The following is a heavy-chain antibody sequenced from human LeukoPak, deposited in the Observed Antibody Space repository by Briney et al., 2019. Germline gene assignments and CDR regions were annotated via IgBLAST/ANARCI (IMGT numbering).Heavy chain of an antibody. CDR1: GASIYSYY. CDR3: ARHIYRTFYFDY. V-gene: IGHV4-59*08. D-gene: IGHD1-14*01. Sequence: SETLSLTCTVSGASIYSYYWSWIRQPPGKGLEWIGYTFYNGGTNYNPSLKSRVTISLDTSKNQFSLKLSPVTAADTAVYFCARHIYRTFYFDYWGQGNLVTVSS. J-gene: IGHJ4*02. CDR2: TFYNGGT.